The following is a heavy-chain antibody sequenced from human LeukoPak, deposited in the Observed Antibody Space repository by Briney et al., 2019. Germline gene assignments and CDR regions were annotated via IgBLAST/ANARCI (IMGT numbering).Heavy chain of an antibody. V-gene: IGHV4-30-2*01. CDR2: IYHSGST. J-gene: IGHJ4*02. CDR3: ARGNYYDSSGYCSFDY. Sequence: SETLSLTCAVSGGSISSGGYSWSWIRQPPGKGLEWSGYIYHSGSTYYNPSLKSRVTISVDRSKNQFSLKLSSVTAADTAVYYCARGNYYDSSGYCSFDYWGQGTLVTVSS. D-gene: IGHD3-22*01. CDR1: GGSISSGGYS.